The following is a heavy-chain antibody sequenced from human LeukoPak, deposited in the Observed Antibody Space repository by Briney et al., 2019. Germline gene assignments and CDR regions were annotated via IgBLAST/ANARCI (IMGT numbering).Heavy chain of an antibody. V-gene: IGHV4-59*01. CDR3: ARVRSSSWTNYYGMDV. Sequence: PSETLSLTCTVSGGSISSYYWSWIRQPPGKGLECIGYIYYSGSTNYNPSLKSRVTISVDTSKNQFSLKLSSVTAADTAVYYCARVRSSSWTNYYGMDVWGQGTTVTVSS. CDR2: IYYSGST. J-gene: IGHJ6*02. CDR1: GGSISSYY. D-gene: IGHD6-13*01.